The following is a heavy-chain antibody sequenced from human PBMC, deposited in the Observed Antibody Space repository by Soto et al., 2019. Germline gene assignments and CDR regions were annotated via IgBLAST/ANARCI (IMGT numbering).Heavy chain of an antibody. V-gene: IGHV3-23*01. Sequence: GVSLRLSCAASGFTFSSYAMSWVRQAPGKGLEWVSAISGGGGSTYYADSVKGRFTISRDNSKNTLYLQMNSLRAEDTAVYYCAKVDSYYYYHAMDVWGQGTTVTVSS. CDR1: GFTFSSYA. J-gene: IGHJ6*02. CDR3: AKVDSYYYYHAMDV. CDR2: ISGGGGST.